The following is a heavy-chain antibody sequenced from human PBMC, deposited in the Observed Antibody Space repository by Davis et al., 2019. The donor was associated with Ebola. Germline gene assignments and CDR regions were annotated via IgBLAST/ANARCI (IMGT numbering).Heavy chain of an antibody. Sequence: PGGSLRLSCAASGFTFSTYTMTWVRQAPGKGLEWVSSISISSAFIYYADSVRGRFTIARDNSKNTMYLQMNSLRAEDTAVYLCAKAKWEVEYHYSGMDVWGKGTTVTVSS. CDR2: ISISSAFI. D-gene: IGHD1-26*01. CDR1: GFTFSTYT. V-gene: IGHV3-21*01. CDR3: AKAKWEVEYHYSGMDV. J-gene: IGHJ6*04.